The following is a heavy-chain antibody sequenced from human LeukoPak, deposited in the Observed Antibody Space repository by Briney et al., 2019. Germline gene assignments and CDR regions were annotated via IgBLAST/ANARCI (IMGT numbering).Heavy chain of an antibody. J-gene: IGHJ3*02. D-gene: IGHD2-15*01. CDR3: AGSWPRGNFAFDI. V-gene: IGHV4-34*01. Sequence: SETLSLTCAVYGGSFSGYYWSWIRQPPGKGLEWIGEINHSGSTNYNPSLKSRVTISVDTSKNQFSLKLSSVTAADTAVYYCAGSWPRGNFAFDIWGQGTMVTVSS. CDR1: GGSFSGYY. CDR2: INHSGST.